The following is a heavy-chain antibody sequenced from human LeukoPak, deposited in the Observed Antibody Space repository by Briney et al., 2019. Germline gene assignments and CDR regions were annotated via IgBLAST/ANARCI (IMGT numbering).Heavy chain of an antibody. V-gene: IGHV3-23*01. D-gene: IGHD6-13*01. CDR3: AKGHGSTWYDGLYYFDH. CDR1: GFTFSSYG. CDR2: ISGSGGFT. J-gene: IGHJ4*02. Sequence: PGGSLRLSCAASGFTFSSYGMSWVRQAPGKGLEWVSGISGSGGFTYYADSLKGRFTISRDNSKNMLYLQMNSLRVEDTAVYYCAKGHGSTWYDGLYYFDHWGQGILVTVSS.